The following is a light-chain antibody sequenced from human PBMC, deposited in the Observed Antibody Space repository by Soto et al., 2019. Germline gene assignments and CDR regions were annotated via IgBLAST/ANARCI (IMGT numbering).Light chain of an antibody. V-gene: IGLV2-14*01. CDR3: SSYSTGGSYV. J-gene: IGLJ1*01. CDR2: DVS. Sequence: QSVLTQPASVSGSPGQSIALSCTGTSSDVGGYNSVSWYQQHPGKAPKLLIYDVSNRPSGVSDRFSGSKSGNTASLTISGLQAEDEADYYCSSYSTGGSYVFGTGTKLTVL. CDR1: SSDVGGYNS.